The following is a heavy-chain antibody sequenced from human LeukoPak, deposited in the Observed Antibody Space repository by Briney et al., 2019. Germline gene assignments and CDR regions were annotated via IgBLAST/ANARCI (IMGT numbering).Heavy chain of an antibody. D-gene: IGHD4-17*01. CDR2: INHSGST. V-gene: IGHV4-34*01. CDR3: ASETTVTTPNFDY. Sequence: PSETLSLTCAVYGGSFSGYYWSWIRQPPGKGLEWIGEINHSGSTNYNPSLKSRVTISVDTSKNQFSLKLSSVTAADTAVYYCASETTVTTPNFDYWGQGTLVTVSS. J-gene: IGHJ4*02. CDR1: GGSFSGYY.